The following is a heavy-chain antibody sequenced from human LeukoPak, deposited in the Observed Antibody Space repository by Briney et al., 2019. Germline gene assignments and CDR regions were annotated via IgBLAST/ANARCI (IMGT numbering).Heavy chain of an antibody. CDR2: IYYSGST. V-gene: IGHV4-39*07. J-gene: IGHJ6*03. CDR1: GGSISSSSYY. Sequence: PSQTLSLTCTVSGGSISSSSYYWGWIRQPPGKGLEWIGSIYYSGSTYYNPSLKSRVTISVDTSKNQFSLKLTSVTAADTAVYYCARGPYEFYYYMDVWGKGTTATVSS. CDR3: ARGPYEFYYYMDV. D-gene: IGHD3-3*01.